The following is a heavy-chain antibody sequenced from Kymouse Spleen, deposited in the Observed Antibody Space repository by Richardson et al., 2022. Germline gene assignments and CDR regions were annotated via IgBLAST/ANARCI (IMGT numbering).Heavy chain of an antibody. Sequence: EVQLVESGGGLVQPGGSLRLSCAASGFTFSSYDMHWVRQATGKGLEWVSAIGTAGDTYYPGSVKGRFTISRENAKNSLYLQMNSLRAGDTAVYYCARPIAEQLATTLTTGAREPWSPSPQ. CDR3: ARPIAEQLATTLTT. D-gene: IGHD6-13*01. V-gene: IGHV3-13*01. CDR2: IGTAGDT. CDR1: GFTFSSYD. J-gene: IGHJ4*02.